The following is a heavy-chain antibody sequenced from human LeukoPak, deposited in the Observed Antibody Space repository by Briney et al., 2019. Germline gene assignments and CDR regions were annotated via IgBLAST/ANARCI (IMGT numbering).Heavy chain of an antibody. CDR1: GFTFSDYY. Sequence: PGGSLRLSCAASGFTFSDYYVSWIRQAPGKGLEWVSYISSSGSTIYYADSVKGRFTISRDNAKNSLYLQMNSLRAEDTAVYYCARDSREIDYGDYYFDYWGQGTLVTVSS. CDR3: ARDSREIDYGDYYFDY. D-gene: IGHD4-17*01. CDR2: ISSSGSTI. J-gene: IGHJ4*02. V-gene: IGHV3-11*01.